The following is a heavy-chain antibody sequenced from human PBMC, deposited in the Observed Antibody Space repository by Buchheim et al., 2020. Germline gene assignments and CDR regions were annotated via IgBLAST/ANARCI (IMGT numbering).Heavy chain of an antibody. CDR2: ISSSSSYI. D-gene: IGHD5-12*01. CDR1: GFTFSSYS. CDR3: ARDLGYSGYDDYYYYGMDV. V-gene: IGHV3-21*01. Sequence: EVQLVESGGGLVKPGGSLRLSCAASGFTFSSYSMNWVRQAPGKGLEWVSSISSSSSYIYYADSVKGRFTISRDNAKNSLYLQMNSLGAEDTAVYYCARDLGYSGYDDYYYYGMDVWGQGTT. J-gene: IGHJ6*02.